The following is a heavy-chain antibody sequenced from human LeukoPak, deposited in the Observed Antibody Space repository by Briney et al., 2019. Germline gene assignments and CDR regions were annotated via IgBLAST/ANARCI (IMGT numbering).Heavy chain of an antibody. CDR3: ARAVLATKSEHWFDS. V-gene: IGHV4-38-2*02. Sequence: SETLSLTCSFSGYSISSGYYWGWIRQPPGQGLEWIGYIYYTGSTNYNSSLKSRVTISVDTSKNQFSLNLSSVTAADTAMYYCARAVLATKSEHWFDSWGQGTLVTVSS. D-gene: IGHD2-8*01. J-gene: IGHJ5*01. CDR2: IYYTGST. CDR1: GYSISSGYY.